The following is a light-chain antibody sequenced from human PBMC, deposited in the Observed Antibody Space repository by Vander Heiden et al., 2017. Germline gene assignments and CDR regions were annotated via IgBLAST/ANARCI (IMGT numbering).Light chain of an antibody. CDR1: QDISNY. CDR3: QQYGNLPT. Sequence: DLQMTQSPSSLSASVGDRVTITCQASQDISNYLNWYQQKPGKAPKLLIYDASNLETGVPSRFSGSGSGTDFTFTITSLQHEDIATYYCQQYGNLPTFGPGTKVDIK. CDR2: DAS. J-gene: IGKJ3*01. V-gene: IGKV1-33*01.